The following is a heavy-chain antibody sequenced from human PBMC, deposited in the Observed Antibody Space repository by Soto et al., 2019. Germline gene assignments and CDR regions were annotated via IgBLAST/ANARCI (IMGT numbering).Heavy chain of an antibody. CDR1: GGSISSGGYS. Sequence: PSETLSLTCAVSGGSISSGGYSWSWIRQPPGKGLEWIGYIYYSGSTYYNPSLKSRVTISVDTSKNQFSLKLSSVTAADTAVYYCARDRWFGEGGMDVWGQGTSVTVSS. D-gene: IGHD3-10*01. J-gene: IGHJ6*02. V-gene: IGHV4-31*11. CDR2: IYYSGST. CDR3: ARDRWFGEGGMDV.